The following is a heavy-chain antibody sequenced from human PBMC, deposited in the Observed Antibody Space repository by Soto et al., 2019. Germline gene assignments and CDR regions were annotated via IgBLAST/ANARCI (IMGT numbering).Heavy chain of an antibody. Sequence: QVRLVESGGGVVQPGRSLRLSCTASGFSFSSYAMYWFRQPPGKGLEWVAVISHDGINKHYADSGKGRVTVSRDNSNHLLDLQLNSLRGEDTAMYYCARDMYSSDYFVKWFEPWGQGTLVTVSS. CDR1: GFSFSSYA. CDR3: ARDMYSSDYFVKWFEP. D-gene: IGHD6-19*01. CDR2: ISHDGINK. V-gene: IGHV3-30-3*01. J-gene: IGHJ5*02.